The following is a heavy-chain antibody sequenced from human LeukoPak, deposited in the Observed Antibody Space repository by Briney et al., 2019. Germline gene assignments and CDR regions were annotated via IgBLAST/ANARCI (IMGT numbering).Heavy chain of an antibody. D-gene: IGHD6-19*01. V-gene: IGHV3-23*01. Sequence: GGSLRLSCAASGFTFSSYAMSWVHQAPGKGLEWVSAISGSGGSTYYADSVKGRSTIPRDNSKNTLYLQMNSLRAEDTAVYYCAKVPLTGYSSGWYLVYFDYWGQGTLVTVSS. CDR3: AKVPLTGYSSGWYLVYFDY. CDR1: GFTFSSYA. CDR2: ISGSGGST. J-gene: IGHJ4*02.